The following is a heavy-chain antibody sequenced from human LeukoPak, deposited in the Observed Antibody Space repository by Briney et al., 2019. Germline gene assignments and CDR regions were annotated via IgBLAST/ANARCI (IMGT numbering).Heavy chain of an antibody. CDR3: ARSTPYYYDSSGYYFLY. V-gene: IGHV3-30-3*01. D-gene: IGHD3-22*01. J-gene: IGHJ4*02. CDR2: ISYDGSNK. Sequence: PGGSLRLSCAASGFTFSSYAMHWVRQAPGKGLEWVAVISYDGSNKYYADSVKGRFTISRDNSKNTLYLQMNSLRAEDTAVYYCARSTPYYYDSSGYYFLYWGQGTLVTVSS. CDR1: GFTFSSYA.